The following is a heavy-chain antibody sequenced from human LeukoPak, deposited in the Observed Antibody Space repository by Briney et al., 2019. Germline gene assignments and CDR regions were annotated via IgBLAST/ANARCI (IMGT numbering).Heavy chain of an antibody. V-gene: IGHV4-39*01. CDR3: ARHDCDSSRCSVNWFDP. CDR1: GVAMSSSPYY. J-gene: IGHJ5*02. CDR2: IYDSGNT. D-gene: IGHD2/OR15-2a*01. Sequence: SETLSLTCTVSGVAMSSSPYYWGWIRQPPGKGLEWIGTIYDSGNTNYNPSLRSRLTISVDTSRNQFSLKLSSVTAADTAVYYCARHDCDSSRCSVNWFDPWGQGTLVTVSS.